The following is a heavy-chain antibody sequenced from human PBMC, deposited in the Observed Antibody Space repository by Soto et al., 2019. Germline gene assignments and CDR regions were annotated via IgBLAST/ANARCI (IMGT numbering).Heavy chain of an antibody. CDR3: ARGIWFGEQGFDY. J-gene: IGHJ4*02. Sequence: QVQLQQSGQGLVKPSQTLSLTCAISGDSVSSNSAAWNWIRQSPSRGLEWLGRTYYRSKWYNYYAVSVKSRITVKPDTSKNQFFLQLNSVTPEQTPVYYCARGIWFGEQGFDYWGQGTLVTVSS. D-gene: IGHD3-10*01. CDR1: GDSVSSNSAA. V-gene: IGHV6-1*01. CDR2: TYYRSKWYN.